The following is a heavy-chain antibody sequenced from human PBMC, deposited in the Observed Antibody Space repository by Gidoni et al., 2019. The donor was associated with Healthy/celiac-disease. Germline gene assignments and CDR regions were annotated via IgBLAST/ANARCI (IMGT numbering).Heavy chain of an antibody. CDR2: IYYSGST. Sequence: QLQLQESGPGLVKPSETLSLTCTVSGGSISSSSYYWGWIRQPPGKGLEWIGSIYYSGSTYYNPSLKSRVTISVDTSKNQFSLKLSSVTAADTAVYYCARHEVDGDYVGPGYFDLWGRGTLVTVSS. D-gene: IGHD4-17*01. J-gene: IGHJ2*01. CDR1: GGSISSSSYY. CDR3: ARHEVDGDYVGPGYFDL. V-gene: IGHV4-39*01.